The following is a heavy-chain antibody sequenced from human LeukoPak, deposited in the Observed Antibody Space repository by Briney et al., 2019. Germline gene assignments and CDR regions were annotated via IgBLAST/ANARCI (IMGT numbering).Heavy chain of an antibody. J-gene: IGHJ4*02. Sequence: PSETLSLTCAVYGGSFSGYYWGWIRQPPGKGLEWIGEINHSGSTNYNPSLKIRVTISVDTSKTQFSLKLSSVTAADTAVYYCARKSRVAATDFDYWGQGTLVTVSS. V-gene: IGHV4-34*01. CDR3: ARKSRVAATDFDY. CDR1: GGSFSGYY. D-gene: IGHD6-19*01. CDR2: INHSGST.